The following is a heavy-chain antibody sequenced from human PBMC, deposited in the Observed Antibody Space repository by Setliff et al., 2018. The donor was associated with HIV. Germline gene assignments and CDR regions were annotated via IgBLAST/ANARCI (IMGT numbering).Heavy chain of an antibody. CDR1: GFTFGDYG. J-gene: IGHJ4*02. CDR2: IRTKSYGGTV. CDR3: TRVSDRHTLTNFAY. Sequence: PGGSLRLSCTGFGFTFGDYGLTWARQAPGKGLEWLGSIRTKSYGGTVQHAASVRGRVTISRDDSRSIAYLDMSSLKTDDTAVYYCTRVSDRHTLTNFAYWGQGALVTVSS. D-gene: IGHD4-4*01. V-gene: IGHV3-49*04.